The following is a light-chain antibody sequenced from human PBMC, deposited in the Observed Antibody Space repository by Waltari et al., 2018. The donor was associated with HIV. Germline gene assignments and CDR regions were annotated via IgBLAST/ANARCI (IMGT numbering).Light chain of an antibody. CDR1: SSDVGSYNY. CDR2: DVS. CDR3: CSYAGMYTWV. Sequence: QSSLTQPRSVSGSPGQSVTISCSGTSSDVGSYNYVSWYQQHPGKAPKVMFYDVSKRPAGVPDRFSGSKSGKTASLTISGLQAEDEADYYCCSYAGMYTWVFGGGTKLTVL. J-gene: IGLJ3*02. V-gene: IGLV2-11*01.